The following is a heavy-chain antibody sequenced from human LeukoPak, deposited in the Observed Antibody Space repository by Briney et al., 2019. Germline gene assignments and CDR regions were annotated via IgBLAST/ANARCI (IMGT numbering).Heavy chain of an antibody. CDR2: INPNSGGT. CDR3: ARGHSTVPTRNIDY. J-gene: IGHJ4*02. V-gene: IGHV1-2*06. Sequence: ASVKVSCKASGYTFTGYYMHWVRQAPGQGLEWMGRINPNSGGTNYAQKFQGRVTMTRDTSISTAYMELSRLRSDDTAVYYCARGHSTVPTRNIDYWGQGTLVTVSS. D-gene: IGHD4-17*01. CDR1: GYTFTGYY.